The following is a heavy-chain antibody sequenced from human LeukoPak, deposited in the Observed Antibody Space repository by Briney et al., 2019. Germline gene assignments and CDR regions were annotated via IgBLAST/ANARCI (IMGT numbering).Heavy chain of an antibody. CDR3: ARDYYGSGSYPYGMDV. J-gene: IGHJ6*02. CDR2: IYYSGST. Sequence: PSETLSLTCTVSGGSISSGDYYWSCIRQPPGKGLEWIGYIYYSGSTYYNPSLKSRVTISVDTSKNQFSLKLSSVTAADTAVYYCARDYYGSGSYPYGMDVWGQGTTVTVSS. D-gene: IGHD3-10*01. V-gene: IGHV4-30-4*01. CDR1: GGSISSGDYY.